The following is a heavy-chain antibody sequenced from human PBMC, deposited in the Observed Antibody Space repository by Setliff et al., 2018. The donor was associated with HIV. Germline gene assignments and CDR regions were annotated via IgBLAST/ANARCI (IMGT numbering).Heavy chain of an antibody. V-gene: IGHV4-4*07. CDR2: VCTSGDT. Sequence: ETLSLTCTVSGGSIKSYSWSWIRQPAGKGLEWIGRVCTSGDTNYNPSLQSRVAMSVDTSKNQFSLNLNSVTAADTALYYCARERVVRGVVDPGTSQIFDNWGQGILVTVS. CDR1: GGSIKSYS. CDR3: ARERVVRGVVDPGTSQIFDN. D-gene: IGHD3-10*01. J-gene: IGHJ4*02.